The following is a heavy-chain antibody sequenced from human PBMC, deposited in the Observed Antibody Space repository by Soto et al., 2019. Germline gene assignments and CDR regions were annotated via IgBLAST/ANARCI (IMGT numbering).Heavy chain of an antibody. V-gene: IGHV2-5*02. J-gene: IGHJ5*02. D-gene: IGHD6-19*01. Sequence: QITLKESGPTLVKPTQTLTLTCTFSGFSLSTSEVGVGWIRQPLGKALQWLALIYWDDDKRYSPSLKSRLTITKDTSNTQVVLTMNNMDPGDTATYYCAHAQGIAVTKNWFDPWGQGILVTVSS. CDR3: AHAQGIAVTKNWFDP. CDR1: GFSLSTSEVG. CDR2: IYWDDDK.